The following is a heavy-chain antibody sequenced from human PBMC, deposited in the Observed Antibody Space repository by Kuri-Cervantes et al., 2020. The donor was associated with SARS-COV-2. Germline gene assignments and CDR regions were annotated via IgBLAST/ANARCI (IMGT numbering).Heavy chain of an antibody. CDR1: GFTVSSNY. J-gene: IGHJ4*02. V-gene: IGHV3-53*01. D-gene: IGHD6-13*01. CDR2: IYSGGST. Sequence: GGSLRLSCAASGFTVSSNYMSWVRQAPGKGLEWVSVIYSGGSTYYADSVKGRFTISRDNAKNSLYLQMNSLRAEDTAVYYCARVRSWDEYFDYWGQGTLVTVSS. CDR3: ARVRSWDEYFDY.